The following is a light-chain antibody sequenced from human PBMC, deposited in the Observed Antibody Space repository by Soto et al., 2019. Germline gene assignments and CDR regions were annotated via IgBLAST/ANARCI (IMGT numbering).Light chain of an antibody. J-gene: IGLJ2*01. CDR1: SSDIGSYNL. CDR2: EVS. Sequence: QSALTQPASVSGSPGQSITISCNGTSSDIGSYNLVSWYQQHPGKAPKLMIYEVSKRPSGVSNRFSGSKSGNTASLTISGLQAEDEADDDCCSFGGSGTIVGGGAKLTVL. V-gene: IGLV2-23*02. CDR3: CSFGGSGTI.